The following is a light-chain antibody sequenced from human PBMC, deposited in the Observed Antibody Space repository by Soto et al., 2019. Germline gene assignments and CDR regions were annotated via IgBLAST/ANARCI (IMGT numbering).Light chain of an antibody. CDR2: GAS. J-gene: IGKJ1*01. V-gene: IGKV3-15*01. CDR3: QQYNKWPT. Sequence: ELVMRQSPATLSVSPGERATLSCSASQSVSSNLAWYQQKPGQAPRLLIYGASTRATGIPARFSGSGSGTEFTLTISSLQAEDFAVYYCQQYNKWPTFGQGTKVDIK. CDR1: QSVSSN.